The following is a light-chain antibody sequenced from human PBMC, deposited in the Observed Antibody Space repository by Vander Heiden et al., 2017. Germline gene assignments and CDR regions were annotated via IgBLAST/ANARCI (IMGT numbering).Light chain of an antibody. CDR1: GSHVGRNP. V-gene: IGLV1-44*01. J-gene: IGLJ3*02. Sequence: QSVLTQPPSASGTPGQTVSISCSGGGSHVGRNPVNWYQQVAGTAPKLLIYRNNRRPSGVPDRFSGSKSGTSASLALSGLQSEDEADYYCSCWDDVLDVWLFGGGTKLTIL. CDR3: SCWDDVLDVWL. CDR2: RNN.